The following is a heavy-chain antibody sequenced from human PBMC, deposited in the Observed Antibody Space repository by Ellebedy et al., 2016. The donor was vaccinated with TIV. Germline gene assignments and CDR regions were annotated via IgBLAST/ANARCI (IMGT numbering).Heavy chain of an antibody. V-gene: IGHV3-23*01. J-gene: IGHJ4*02. Sequence: GESLKISCAASGFTFSSYAMSWVRQAPGKGLEWVSVISGSGGSTYYADSVKGRFTISRDNSKNTLYLQMNSLRAEDTAVYYCATLNWVDGVRGWGQGTLVTVSS. CDR3: ATLNWVDGVRG. D-gene: IGHD3-10*01. CDR2: ISGSGGST. CDR1: GFTFSSYA.